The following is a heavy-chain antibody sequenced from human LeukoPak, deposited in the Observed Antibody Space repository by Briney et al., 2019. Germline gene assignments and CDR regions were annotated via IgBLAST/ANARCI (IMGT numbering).Heavy chain of an antibody. D-gene: IGHD1-26*01. V-gene: IGHV3-21*01. CDR2: ITSGSSHI. CDR3: ARDPYSGSYWADYYYYMDV. J-gene: IGHJ6*03. CDR1: GFTFSSYA. Sequence: GGSLRLSCAASGFTFSSYAMSWVRQTPGQGLEWVSSITSGSSHIYYADSVKGRFTISRDNAKSSLYLQMNSLRTEDTAVYYCARDPYSGSYWADYYYYMDVWGKGTTVTISS.